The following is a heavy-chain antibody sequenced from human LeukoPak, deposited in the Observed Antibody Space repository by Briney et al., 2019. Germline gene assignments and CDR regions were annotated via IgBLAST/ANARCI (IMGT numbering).Heavy chain of an antibody. J-gene: IGHJ4*02. V-gene: IGHV3-53*01. CDR2: IYSGGST. Sequence: PGGSLRLSCAASGFTVSSNYMSWVRQAPGKGLEWVSVIYSGGSTYYADSVKGRFTISRDNSKSTLYIQMNSLRAEDTAVYYCARRGYSYDYDYWGQGTLVTVSS. D-gene: IGHD5-18*01. CDR1: GFTVSSNY. CDR3: ARRGYSYDYDY.